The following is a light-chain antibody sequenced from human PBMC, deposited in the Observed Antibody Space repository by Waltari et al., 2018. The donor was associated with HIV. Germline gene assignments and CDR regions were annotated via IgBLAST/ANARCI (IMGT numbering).Light chain of an antibody. CDR2: ENN. CDR3: GTWDSSLSTGM. J-gene: IGLJ3*02. CDR1: SSTIGTNY. V-gene: IGLV1-51*01. Sequence: QSVLTQPPSVSAAPGQKVTISCSGTSSTIGTNYVSWYQQLPGTAPKLLIFENNKRPSGIPDRFSGSKSGTSATLGITGLQTGDEADYYCGTWDSSLSTGMFGGGTKLTVL.